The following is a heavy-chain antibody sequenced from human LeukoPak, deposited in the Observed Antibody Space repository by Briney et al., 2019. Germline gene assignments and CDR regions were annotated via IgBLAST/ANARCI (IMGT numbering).Heavy chain of an antibody. CDR3: ARDSGTYYNGFDY. CDR2: IYNYGNT. V-gene: IGHV4-59*01. D-gene: IGHD3-10*01. J-gene: IGHJ4*02. CDR1: GGSTNNYY. Sequence: PSETLSLTRTVSGGSTNNYYWSWMRQSPGKGLEWIGDIYNYGNTNYNPSLKSRVTISVDTSKSQFSLKLSSVTASDTAVYYCARDSGTYYNGFDYWGQGTLVTVSS.